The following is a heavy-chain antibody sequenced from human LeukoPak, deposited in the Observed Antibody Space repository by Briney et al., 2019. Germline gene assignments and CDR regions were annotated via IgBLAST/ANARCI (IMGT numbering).Heavy chain of an antibody. V-gene: IGHV3-74*01. CDR1: GFTFSSYW. J-gene: IGHJ4*02. CDR2: INSDGSTT. CDR3: ARPHTGFDS. Sequence: GGSLRLSCTASGFTFSSYWMHWVRQAPGKGLVRVSRINSDGSTTTYADSVKGRFTISRDNAKNTLYLQMNSLRVEDTAVCYCARPHTGFDSWGQGTLVTVSS.